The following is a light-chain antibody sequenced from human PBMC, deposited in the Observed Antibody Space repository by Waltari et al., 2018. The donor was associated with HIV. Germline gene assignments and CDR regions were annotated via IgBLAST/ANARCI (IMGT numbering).Light chain of an antibody. CDR3: CSYAGSSTHVV. CDR1: SSDVGGYNL. Sequence: QSALTQPASVSGSPGQSTTISCTGTSSDVGGYNLVSWYQQHPGKAPKLMIYEGSKRPSGVANRFSGSKSGNTASLRISGLQAEDEADYYCCSYAGSSTHVVFGGGTKLTVL. J-gene: IGLJ2*01. V-gene: IGLV2-23*01. CDR2: EGS.